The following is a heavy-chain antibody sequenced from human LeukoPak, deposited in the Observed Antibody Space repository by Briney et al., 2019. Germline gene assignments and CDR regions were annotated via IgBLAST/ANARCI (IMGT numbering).Heavy chain of an antibody. CDR1: GGSISSYY. V-gene: IGHV4-59*12. CDR2: IYYSGST. Sequence: SETLSLTCTVSGGSISSYYWSWIRQPPGKGLEWIGYIYYSGSTNYNPALQSRLTISIDTSKNQFSLKLMSVTAADTAVYYCARDSGTTGEVKFDPWGQGTLVTVSS. D-gene: IGHD3-10*01. CDR3: ARDSGTTGEVKFDP. J-gene: IGHJ5*02.